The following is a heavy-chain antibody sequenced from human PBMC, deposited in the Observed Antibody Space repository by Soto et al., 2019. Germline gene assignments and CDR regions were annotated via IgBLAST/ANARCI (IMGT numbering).Heavy chain of an antibody. D-gene: IGHD4-17*01. CDR1: GGAFGRYS. CDR2: VIPVFNTS. J-gene: IGHJ4*02. Sequence: QVQLEQSGPEVKRPGTSVKVSCKASGGAFGRYSVSWVRQAPGQGLERIGGVIPVFNTSNYSLKFQGRVAIFADLSTNTVFMELRSLRSEDTALYYCARGDEMTAVTIFEYWGQGTLVTVSS. V-gene: IGHV1-69*01. CDR3: ARGDEMTAVTIFEY.